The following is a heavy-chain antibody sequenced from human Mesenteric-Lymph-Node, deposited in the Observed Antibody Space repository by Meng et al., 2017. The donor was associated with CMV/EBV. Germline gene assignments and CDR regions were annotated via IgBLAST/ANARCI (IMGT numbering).Heavy chain of an antibody. CDR3: ARTSYDYVWGSYRYTATFDY. CDR2: INWNGGST. D-gene: IGHD3-16*02. J-gene: IGHJ4*02. Sequence: DDYGMSWVRQAPGKGLEWFSGINWNGGSTGYADSVKGRFTISRDNAKNSLYLQMNSLRAEDTALYYCARTSYDYVWGSYRYTATFDYWGQGTLVTVSS. V-gene: IGHV3-20*03. CDR1: DDYG.